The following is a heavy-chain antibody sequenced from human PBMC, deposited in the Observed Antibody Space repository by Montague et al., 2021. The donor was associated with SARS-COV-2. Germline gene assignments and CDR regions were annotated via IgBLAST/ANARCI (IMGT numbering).Heavy chain of an antibody. CDR3: AHRPHLALKGQFDY. V-gene: IGHV2-5*02. Sequence: PALVKPTQTLTLTCTFSGFSLSTSGVGVGWIRQPPGKALEWLALIYWDDDKRYSPSLKSRLTITKDTSKNQVVLTMTNMDPVDTATYYCAHRPHLALKGQFDYWGQGTLVTVSS. CDR2: IYWDDDK. D-gene: IGHD3-3*02. CDR1: GFSLSTSGVG. J-gene: IGHJ4*02.